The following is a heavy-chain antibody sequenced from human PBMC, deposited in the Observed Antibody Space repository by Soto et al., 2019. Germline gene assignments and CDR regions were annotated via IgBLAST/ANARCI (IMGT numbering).Heavy chain of an antibody. Sequence: SETLSVTCTVSGGSISSSSYYWGWIRQPPGKGLEWIGSICYSGSTYYNPSLKSRVTISVDTSKNQFSLKLNSVTAADTAVYFCARDLWGYCGTDCYPLDVWGQGTTVT. V-gene: IGHV4-39*07. CDR3: ARDLWGYCGTDCYPLDV. J-gene: IGHJ6*02. CDR1: GGSISSSSYY. CDR2: ICYSGST. D-gene: IGHD2-21*02.